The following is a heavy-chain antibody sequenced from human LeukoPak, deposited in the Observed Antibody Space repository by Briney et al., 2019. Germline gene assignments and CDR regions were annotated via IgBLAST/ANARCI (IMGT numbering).Heavy chain of an antibody. D-gene: IGHD3-10*02. CDR2: ISYDGSNK. CDR1: GFTFSSYA. J-gene: IGHJ3*02. V-gene: IGHV3-30*04. Sequence: GGSLRLSCAASGFTFSSYAMHWVRQAPGKGREWVAVISYDGSNKYYADSVKGRFTISRDNSKNTLYLQMNSLRAEDTAVYYCARVGDSYVLGAFDIWGQGTMVTVSS. CDR3: ARVGDSYVLGAFDI.